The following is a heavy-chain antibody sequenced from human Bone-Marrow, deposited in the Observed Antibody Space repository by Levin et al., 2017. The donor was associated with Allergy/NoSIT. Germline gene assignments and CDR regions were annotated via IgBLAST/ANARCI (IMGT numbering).Heavy chain of an antibody. V-gene: IGHV3-15*01. CDR1: GFSLSHAW. Sequence: KTGGSLRLSCAASGFSLSHAWMNWLRQAPGKGLEWVGRVTSKADGAATDYAAPVKGRFLILRDDSTHTLFLHMSSLQVEDTALYFCATQFQLWGQGTLVTVSS. CDR3: ATQFQL. D-gene: IGHD5-18*01. CDR2: VTSKADGAAT. J-gene: IGHJ4*02.